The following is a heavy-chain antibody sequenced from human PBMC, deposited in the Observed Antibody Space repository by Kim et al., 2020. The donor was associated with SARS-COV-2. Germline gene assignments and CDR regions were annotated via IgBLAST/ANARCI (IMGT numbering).Heavy chain of an antibody. D-gene: IGHD3-9*01. CDR1: GYTFKSYP. CDR2: VNAANDET. V-gene: IGHV1-3*01. Sequence: ASVKVSCKASGYTFKSYPIHWVRQAPGQRLEWMGWVNAANDETKYSQKFQGRVTITRDTSANTAYMDLRSRTFEDTAIYYCARYMNPTVYDYWGQGTLVTVSS. J-gene: IGHJ4*02. CDR3: ARYMNPTVYDY.